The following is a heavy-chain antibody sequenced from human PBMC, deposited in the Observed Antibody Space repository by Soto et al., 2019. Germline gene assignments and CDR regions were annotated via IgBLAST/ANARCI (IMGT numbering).Heavy chain of an antibody. D-gene: IGHD3-10*01. CDR2: IKSKTDGGTT. CDR3: TTVPRDKDTLYGSGSYYNYYYYYGMDV. J-gene: IGHJ6*02. V-gene: IGHV3-15*07. CDR1: GFTFSNAW. Sequence: GGSLRLSCAASGFTFSNAWMNWVRQAPGKGLEWVGRIKSKTDGGTTDYAAPVKGRFTISRDDSKNTLYLQMNSLKTEDTAVYYCTTVPRDKDTLYGSGSYYNYYYYYGMDVWGQGTTVTVSS.